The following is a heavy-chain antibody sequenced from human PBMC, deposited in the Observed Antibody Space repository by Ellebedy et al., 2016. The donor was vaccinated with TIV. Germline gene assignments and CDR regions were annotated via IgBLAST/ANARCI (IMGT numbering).Heavy chain of an antibody. Sequence: SETLSLTXSVSGGSINSDNSYWVWIRQSPGKGLEWIASMHYTGSTYYNPPLKSRVTMSVDTSRNLFSLSLTSVTAADTAVYYCGRDPTTDFYGAAPDFWGQGTSVTVSS. CDR2: MHYTGST. CDR3: GRDPTTDFYGAAPDF. D-gene: IGHD2/OR15-2a*01. CDR1: GGSINSDNSY. J-gene: IGHJ6*02. V-gene: IGHV4-39*07.